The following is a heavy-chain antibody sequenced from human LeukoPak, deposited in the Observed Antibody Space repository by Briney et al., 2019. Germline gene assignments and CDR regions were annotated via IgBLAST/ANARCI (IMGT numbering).Heavy chain of an antibody. D-gene: IGHD3-10*01. V-gene: IGHV4-30-2*01. CDR3: ARGGGFYGSGTIHFDY. CDR1: GGSINSGSYG. J-gene: IGHJ4*02. CDR2: IYRSGST. Sequence: SETLSLTCAVSGGSINSGSYGWSWIRQPPGKGLEWIGYIYRSGSTLYNPSLKSRVSITIDKSKNQFSLKLNSVTAADTAFYFCARGGGFYGSGTIHFDYWGQGALVTVSS.